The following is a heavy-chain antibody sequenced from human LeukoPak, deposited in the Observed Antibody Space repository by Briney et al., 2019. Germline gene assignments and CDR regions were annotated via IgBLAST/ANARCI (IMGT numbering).Heavy chain of an antibody. J-gene: IGHJ4*02. CDR2: ISSSSSAI. CDR3: ATSRH. D-gene: IGHD2/OR15-2a*01. V-gene: IGHV3-48*02. Sequence: PGGSLRLSCAASGFTFSSYSVNWVRQAPGKGLEWVSYISSSSSAIYYADSAKGRFTISRDNAKNSLYLQMNNVRDDDSAVYYCATSRHWGQGTLVTVSS. CDR1: GFTFSSYS.